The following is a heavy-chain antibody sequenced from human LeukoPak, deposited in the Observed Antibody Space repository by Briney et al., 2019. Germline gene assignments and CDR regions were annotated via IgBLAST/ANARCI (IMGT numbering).Heavy chain of an antibody. CDR2: ISYHGRNK. Sequence: GGSLRLSCAASGSTFSNYAIHWIRQAPGKGLEWVAAISYHGRNKYYADSVTGRFTISRDNSENTLFLQMSSLKAEDTAMYYCARGYDTDWSHYFDYWGQGTPVIASS. J-gene: IGHJ4*02. V-gene: IGHV3-30*04. CDR3: ARGYDTDWSHYFDY. D-gene: IGHD3-9*01. CDR1: GSTFSNYA.